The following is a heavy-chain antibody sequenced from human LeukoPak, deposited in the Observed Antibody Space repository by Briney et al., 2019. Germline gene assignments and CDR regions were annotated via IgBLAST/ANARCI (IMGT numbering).Heavy chain of an antibody. CDR3: ARDSGTTGEVKFDP. V-gene: IGHV4-59*12. Sequence: SETLSLTCTVSGGSISSFYYTWIRQPPGKGLEWIGYIDSSGITNYNSSLNSRVTISLDTSQNQFSLKLSSVTAADTAVYYCARDSGTTGEVKFDPWGQGTLVTVSS. CDR2: IDSSGIT. J-gene: IGHJ5*02. D-gene: IGHD3-10*01. CDR1: GGSISSFY.